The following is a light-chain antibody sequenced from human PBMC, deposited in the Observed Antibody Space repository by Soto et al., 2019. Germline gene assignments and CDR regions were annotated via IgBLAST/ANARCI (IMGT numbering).Light chain of an antibody. CDR3: MHRTQWHPT. Sequence: DVVMTQSPISLPVTLGQPASISCRSSQNLVYCDGNTYLNWFQQRPGQSPRRLISKVSNRDSGGPDRLCGSGSGTNLPLKTSQAEAEDVGVYYCMHRTQWHPTFGQGTKLEIK. V-gene: IGKV2-30*01. J-gene: IGKJ1*01. CDR1: QNLVYCDGNTY. CDR2: KVS.